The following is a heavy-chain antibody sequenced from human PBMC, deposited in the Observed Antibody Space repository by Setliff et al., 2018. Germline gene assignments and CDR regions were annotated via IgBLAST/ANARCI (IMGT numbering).Heavy chain of an antibody. CDR1: GFTFSSYG. V-gene: IGHV3-30*02. CDR3: ARRSATAGQGGFDI. J-gene: IGHJ3*02. CDR2: IPYDGSNQ. Sequence: PGGSLRLSCAASGFTFSSYGMHWVRQAPGRGLEWVGYIPYDGSNQFYPDSLKGRFTISRDNSKNTLYLQMNSLRPEDTALYYCARRSATAGQGGFDIWGQGTMVTVSS. D-gene: IGHD6-19*01.